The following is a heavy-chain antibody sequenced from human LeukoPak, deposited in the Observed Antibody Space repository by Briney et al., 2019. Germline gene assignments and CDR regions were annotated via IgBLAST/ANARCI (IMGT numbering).Heavy chain of an antibody. Sequence: GGSLRLSCEASGFTFSTYTMNWVRQAPGKGLEWVSSITSSSSYIYYTDSVKGRFTISRDNAKNSLYLQMNSLRAEDTAVYYCASSSWYDSPGVVWGRGTTVTVSS. J-gene: IGHJ6*04. D-gene: IGHD6-13*01. CDR1: GFTFSTYT. V-gene: IGHV3-21*01. CDR3: ASSSWYDSPGVV. CDR2: ITSSSSYI.